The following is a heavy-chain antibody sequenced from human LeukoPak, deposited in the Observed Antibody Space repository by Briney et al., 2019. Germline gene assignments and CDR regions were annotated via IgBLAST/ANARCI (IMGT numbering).Heavy chain of an antibody. J-gene: IGHJ6*02. Sequence: SGGSLRLSCAASGFTFSSYWMHWVRQAPGKGLVWVSRINSDGSSTSYADSVKGRFTISRDNAKNTLYLQMNSLRAEDTAVYYCARDVSSSWYLEWGNGMDVWGQGTTVTVSS. CDR1: GFTFSSYW. V-gene: IGHV3-74*01. D-gene: IGHD6-13*01. CDR2: INSDGSST. CDR3: ARDVSSSWYLEWGNGMDV.